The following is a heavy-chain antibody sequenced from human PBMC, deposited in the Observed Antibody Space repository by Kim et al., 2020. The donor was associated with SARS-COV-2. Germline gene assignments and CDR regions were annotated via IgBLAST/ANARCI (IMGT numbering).Heavy chain of an antibody. CDR2: IKEDGSEI. J-gene: IGHJ3*02. V-gene: IGHV3-7*01. Sequence: GGSLRLSCAASGFSISSSCMTWVRQAPGKGLEWVANIKEDGSEIYYADSVKGRFTISRDNAKKSLYLQMNSLRAEDTAVYYCAKTRALDIWGQGTMVTV. CDR3: AKTRALDI. CDR1: GFSISSSC. D-gene: IGHD3-3*02.